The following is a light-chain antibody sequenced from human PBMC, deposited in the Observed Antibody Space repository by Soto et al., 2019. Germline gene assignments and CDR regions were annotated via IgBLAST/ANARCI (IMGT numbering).Light chain of an antibody. V-gene: IGLV2-14*01. CDR3: SSFTSSSTRV. Sequence: QSALTQPASVSGSPGQSITISCTGTSSDVGGYNYVSWYQQHPGKAPKLMIYEVSNRPSGVSNRFSGSKSGNTASLTISGIQAEDEADYYCSSFTSSSTRVFGGGTKVTVL. CDR2: EVS. J-gene: IGLJ3*02. CDR1: SSDVGGYNY.